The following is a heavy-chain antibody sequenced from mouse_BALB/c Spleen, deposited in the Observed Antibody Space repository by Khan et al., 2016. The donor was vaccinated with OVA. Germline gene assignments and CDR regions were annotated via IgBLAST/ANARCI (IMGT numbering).Heavy chain of an antibody. Sequence: QVQLKESGAELAKPGASVKMSCKASGYTFTTYWMHWVKQRPGQGLEWIGYINPTSAYTDYNEKFKDKATLSADKSSSTAYMQLSSLTSEDSAVYYCARDRITYWGQGTTLTVSS. CDR3: ARDRITY. CDR1: GYTFTTYW. J-gene: IGHJ2*01. D-gene: IGHD1-1*01. CDR2: INPTSAYT. V-gene: IGHV1-7*01.